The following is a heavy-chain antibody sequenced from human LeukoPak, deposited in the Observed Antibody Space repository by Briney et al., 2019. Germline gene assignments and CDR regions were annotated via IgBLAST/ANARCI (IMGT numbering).Heavy chain of an antibody. Sequence: PETLSLTCAVSGYSISSGYYWGWIRQPPGKGLEWIGSIYHSGSTYYNPSLKSRVTISVDTSKNQFSLKLSSVTAADTAVYYCARLPPYDSSGYYYFLDYWGQGTLVTVSS. D-gene: IGHD3-22*01. CDR2: IYHSGST. V-gene: IGHV4-38-2*01. CDR1: GYSISSGYY. CDR3: ARLPPYDSSGYYYFLDY. J-gene: IGHJ4*02.